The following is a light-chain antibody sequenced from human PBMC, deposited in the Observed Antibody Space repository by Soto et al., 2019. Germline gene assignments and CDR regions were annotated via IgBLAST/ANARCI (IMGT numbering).Light chain of an antibody. CDR1: QSLSYG. V-gene: IGKV1-5*01. CDR3: QQYNSYPWT. CDR2: DAS. J-gene: IGKJ1*01. Sequence: DIQMTQSPSTLSASVGDRVTFTCRASQSLSYGLAWYQQKPGKAPILLISDASSLEDGVPSRFSGSGSGTEFSLTISSLQLDDFATYFCQQYNSYPWTFGQGTKV.